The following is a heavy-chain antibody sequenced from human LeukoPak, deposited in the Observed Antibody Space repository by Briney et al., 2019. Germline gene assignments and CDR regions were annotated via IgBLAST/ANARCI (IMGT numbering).Heavy chain of an antibody. CDR2: IYSGGST. Sequence: GGSLRLSCAASGFTVSSNYMSWVRQAPGKGLEWVSVIYSGGSTYYADSVKGRFTISRDNSKNTLYLQMNSLRAEDTAVYYCARGGLYSGYDPWDYWGQGTLVTVSS. CDR1: GFTVSSNY. D-gene: IGHD5-12*01. V-gene: IGHV3-53*01. CDR3: ARGGLYSGYDPWDY. J-gene: IGHJ4*02.